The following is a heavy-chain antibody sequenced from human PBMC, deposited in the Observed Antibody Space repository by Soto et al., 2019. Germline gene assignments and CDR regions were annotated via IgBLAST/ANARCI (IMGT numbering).Heavy chain of an antibody. Sequence: GASVKVSCKASGYTFTNYALHWGRQAPGQRIEWMGWINAGSGNTKYAQNFQGRATITTDTSARIAYMELSSLRSEDTVVYYCALALSSRRYYDGLDICGQGTMVTVSS. J-gene: IGHJ3*02. CDR1: GYTFTNYA. V-gene: IGHV1-3*01. CDR2: INAGSGNT. D-gene: IGHD3-22*01. CDR3: ALALSSRRYYDGLDI.